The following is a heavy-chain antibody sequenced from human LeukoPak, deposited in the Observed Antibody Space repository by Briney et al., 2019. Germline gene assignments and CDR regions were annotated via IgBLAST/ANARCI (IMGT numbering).Heavy chain of an antibody. J-gene: IGHJ4*02. D-gene: IGHD6-6*01. CDR3: ARHRAYSSSSPFDY. Sequence: SETLSLTCTVSGGSIRSYYWSWIRQPPGKELEWIGYIYYSGSTNYNPSLKSRVSISVDTSKNQFSLKLSSVTAADTAVYYCARHRAYSSSSPFDYWGQGTLVTVSS. CDR1: GGSIRSYY. CDR2: IYYSGST. V-gene: IGHV4-59*01.